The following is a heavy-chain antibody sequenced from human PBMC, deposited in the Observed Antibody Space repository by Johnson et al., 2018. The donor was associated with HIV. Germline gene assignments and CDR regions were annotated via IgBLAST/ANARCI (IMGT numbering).Heavy chain of an antibody. V-gene: IGHV3-66*01. CDR2: IYSGGST. J-gene: IGHJ3*02. CDR1: GFTVSRNY. D-gene: IGHD5-18*01. CDR3: ARGRGYIAPKLGGGAAFDI. Sequence: VQLVESGGGLVQPGGSLRLSCAASGFTVSRNYMSWVRQAPGKGLEWVSVIYSGGSTNYADSGKGRFTISRDNSKNSLYLQMNSLRAEDTAVYYCARGRGYIAPKLGGGAAFDIWGQGTMVTVSS.